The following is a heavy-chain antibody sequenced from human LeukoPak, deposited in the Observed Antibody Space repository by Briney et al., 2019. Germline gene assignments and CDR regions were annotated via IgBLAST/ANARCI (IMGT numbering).Heavy chain of an antibody. V-gene: IGHV6-1*01. D-gene: IGHD1-26*01. Sequence: SQTLSLTCAISGDSVSSKSAAWDWIRQSPSRGLEWLGRTFYRSKWNRDYAPSVKSRIIINPDTSKNQFTLQLNSVTPEDTAVYYCARMVGVDIDYWGQGTLVTVSS. CDR1: GDSVSSKSAA. CDR3: ARMVGVDIDY. J-gene: IGHJ4*02. CDR2: TFYRSKWNR.